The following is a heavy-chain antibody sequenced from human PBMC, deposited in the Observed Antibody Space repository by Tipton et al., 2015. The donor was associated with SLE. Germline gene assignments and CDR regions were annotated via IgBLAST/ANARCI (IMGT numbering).Heavy chain of an antibody. D-gene: IGHD2-15*01. CDR3: ARGDQIFAFDI. CDR1: GDSISSSSYY. Sequence: TLSLTCIVSGDSISSSSYYWGWIRQPPGKGLEWVGTVYYTGNTFYNPSLKSRVTILVDTSKNQFSLKLSSVTAADTAVYYCARGDQIFAFDIWGQGTMVTVSS. V-gene: IGHV4-39*07. J-gene: IGHJ3*02. CDR2: VYYTGNT.